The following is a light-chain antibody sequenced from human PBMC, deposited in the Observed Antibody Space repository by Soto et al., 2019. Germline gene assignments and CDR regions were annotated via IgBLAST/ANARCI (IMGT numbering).Light chain of an antibody. CDR3: QQRSNWPPIT. CDR1: QSVSSY. CDR2: DAS. Sequence: EIVLTQSPATLSVSPGERATLSCRASQSVSSYLAWYQQKPGQAHRLLIYDASNRATGIPARFSGSGSGTDFTLTISSLEPEDFAVYYCQQRSNWPPITFGQGTRLEIK. J-gene: IGKJ5*01. V-gene: IGKV3-11*01.